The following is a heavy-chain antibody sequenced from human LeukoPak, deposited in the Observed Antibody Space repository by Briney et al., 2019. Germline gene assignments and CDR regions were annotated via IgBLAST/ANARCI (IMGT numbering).Heavy chain of an antibody. Sequence: ASVKVSCKASGYTFTGYYMHWVRQAPGQGLEWMGWINPNSGGTNYAQKFQGRVTMTRDTSISTAYMELSRLRSDDTAVYYCARNPPGYSSSWTFDYWGQGTLVTASS. D-gene: IGHD6-13*01. V-gene: IGHV1-2*02. CDR2: INPNSGGT. CDR3: ARNPPGYSSSWTFDY. J-gene: IGHJ4*02. CDR1: GYTFTGYY.